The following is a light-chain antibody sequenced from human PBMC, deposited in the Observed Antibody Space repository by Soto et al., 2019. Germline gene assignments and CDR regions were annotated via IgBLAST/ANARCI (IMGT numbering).Light chain of an antibody. CDR2: DAS. CDR1: QSVRSN. V-gene: IGKV3-11*01. CDR3: QQRDNWPWT. Sequence: EIVLTQSPATLSLSPGERATLSCRASQSVRSNLAWYQHKPGQAPRLLIYDASNRATGIPGRFSGSGFGTDFTLTISNVEPEDFAVYYCQQRDNWPWTFGQGAKVEIK. J-gene: IGKJ1*01.